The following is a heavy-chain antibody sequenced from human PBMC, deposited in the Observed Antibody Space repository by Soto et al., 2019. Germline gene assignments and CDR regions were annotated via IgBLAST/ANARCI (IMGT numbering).Heavy chain of an antibody. J-gene: IGHJ4*02. V-gene: IGHV1-2*02. D-gene: IGHD2-2*01. Sequence: ASVKVSCKASGYTFTGYYMHWVRQAPGQGLEWMGWINPNSGGTNYAQKFQGRVTMTRDTSISTAYMELSRLRSDDTAVYYCARDIVVVKADNYIPFDYWGQGTLVTVSS. CDR3: ARDIVVVKADNYIPFDY. CDR2: INPNSGGT. CDR1: GYTFTGYY.